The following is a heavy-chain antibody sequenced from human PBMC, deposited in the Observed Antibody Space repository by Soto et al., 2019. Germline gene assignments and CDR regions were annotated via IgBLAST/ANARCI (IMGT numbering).Heavy chain of an antibody. J-gene: IGHJ6*02. Sequence: PSETLSLTCTVSGGSISSGDYYWSWIRQPPGKGLEWIGYIYYSGSTYYNPSLKSRVTISVDTSKNQFSLKLSSVTAADTAVYYCARDRGIAVAGTMLNYYYGMDVWGQGTTVTVSS. D-gene: IGHD6-19*01. CDR3: ARDRGIAVAGTMLNYYYGMDV. CDR1: GGSISSGDYY. CDR2: IYYSGST. V-gene: IGHV4-30-4*01.